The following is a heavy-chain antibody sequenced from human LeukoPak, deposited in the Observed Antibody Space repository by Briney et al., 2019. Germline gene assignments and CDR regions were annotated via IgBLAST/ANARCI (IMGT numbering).Heavy chain of an antibody. Sequence: ASVKVSCKASGYTFTSYDINWVRQATGQGLEWMGWMNPNSGNTGYAQKLQGRVTMTTDTSTSTAYMELRSLRSDDTAVYYCARNSIRDNWFDPWGQGTLVTVSS. CDR1: GYTFTSYD. J-gene: IGHJ5*02. CDR3: ARNSIRDNWFDP. V-gene: IGHV1-8*01. CDR2: MNPNSGNT. D-gene: IGHD4-23*01.